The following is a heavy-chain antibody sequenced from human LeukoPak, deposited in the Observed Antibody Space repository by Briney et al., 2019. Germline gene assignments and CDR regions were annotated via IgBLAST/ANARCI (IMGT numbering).Heavy chain of an antibody. J-gene: IGHJ3*02. D-gene: IGHD5-12*01. V-gene: IGHV3-48*01. CDR1: GFTFSNYS. CDR3: ARVVQGRLRSSFDAFDI. Sequence: PGGSLRLSCAAFGFTFSNYSFNWVRQAPGKGLEWVSYISSTTRTIDYTDSVKGRFTISRDNAKKSLYLQMDSLRAEDTAVYYCARVVQGRLRSSFDAFDIWGQGTMVTVSP. CDR2: ISSTTRTI.